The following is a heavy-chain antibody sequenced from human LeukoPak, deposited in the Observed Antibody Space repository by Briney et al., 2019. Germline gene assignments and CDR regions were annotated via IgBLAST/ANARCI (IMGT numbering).Heavy chain of an antibody. CDR2: IQYDGSDK. CDR3: AKDQCSSSSLLSCRFFDY. Sequence: QTGGSLRLSCAASGFTFSSYGMHWVRQAPGKGLEWVAFIQYDGSDKYYTDSVKGRFTISRDNSKNMLYLQMNSLRAEDTAVYYCAKDQCSSSSLLSCRFFDYWGQGTLVAVSS. D-gene: IGHD2-2*01. J-gene: IGHJ4*02. V-gene: IGHV3-30*02. CDR1: GFTFSSYG.